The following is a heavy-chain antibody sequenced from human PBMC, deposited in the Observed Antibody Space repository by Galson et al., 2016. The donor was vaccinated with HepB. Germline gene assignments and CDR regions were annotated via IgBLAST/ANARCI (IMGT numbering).Heavy chain of an antibody. V-gene: IGHV3-23*01. CDR2: IKGDSGYT. Sequence: SLRLSCAASGFSFSQYAMTWVRQAPGKGLEWVSIIKGDSGYTQFADSVRGRFTTSRDNSRNTLFLQMNSLRAEDTAVYYCTKDHCSNGVCTEQHPPMDVWGKGTTVTVSS. CDR3: TKDHCSNGVCTEQHPPMDV. CDR1: GFSFSQYA. D-gene: IGHD2-8*01. J-gene: IGHJ6*03.